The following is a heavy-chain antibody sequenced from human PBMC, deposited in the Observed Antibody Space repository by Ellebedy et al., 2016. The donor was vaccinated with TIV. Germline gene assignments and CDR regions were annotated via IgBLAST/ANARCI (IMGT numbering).Heavy chain of an antibody. V-gene: IGHV4-34*01. J-gene: IGHJ4*02. Sequence: SETLSLXXTVSGGSISSYYWSWIRQPPGKGLEWIGEINHSGSTNYNPSLKSRVTISVDTSKNQFSLKLSSVTAADTAVYYCARRLAGSWYPYFDYWGQGTLVTVSS. CDR2: INHSGST. D-gene: IGHD6-13*01. CDR3: ARRLAGSWYPYFDY. CDR1: GGSISSYY.